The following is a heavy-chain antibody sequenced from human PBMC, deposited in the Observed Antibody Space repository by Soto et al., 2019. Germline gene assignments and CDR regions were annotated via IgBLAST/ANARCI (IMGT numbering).Heavy chain of an antibody. CDR3: ARLPDY. Sequence: QLQLQESGSRLVKPSQTLSLTCAVSGGSISSGGYSWSWIRQPPGKGLEWIGYIYHSGSTYYNPSLKSRVTRSVDRSKNQFSLKLSSVTAADTAVYYCARLPDYWGQGTLVTVSS. V-gene: IGHV4-30-2*01. CDR2: IYHSGST. J-gene: IGHJ4*02. CDR1: GGSISSGGYS.